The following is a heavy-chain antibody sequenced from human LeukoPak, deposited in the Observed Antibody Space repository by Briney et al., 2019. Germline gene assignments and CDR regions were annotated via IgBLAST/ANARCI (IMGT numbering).Heavy chain of an antibody. CDR2: IIPIFGTA. Sequence: SVNVSCKASGGTFSSYAISWVRQAPGQGLEWMGGIIPIFGTANYAQKFQGRATITTDESTSTAYMELSSLRSEDTAVYYCARDGDCSSTSCRIRRFDPWGQGTLVTVSS. V-gene: IGHV1-69*05. CDR3: ARDGDCSSTSCRIRRFDP. D-gene: IGHD2-2*01. J-gene: IGHJ5*02. CDR1: GGTFSSYA.